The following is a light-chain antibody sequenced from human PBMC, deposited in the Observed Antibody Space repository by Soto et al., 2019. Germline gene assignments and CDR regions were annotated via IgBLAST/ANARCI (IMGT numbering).Light chain of an antibody. CDR1: QSISSY. V-gene: IGKV1-39*01. CDR2: AAS. Sequence: DIQMTQSPSSLSASVGDRVTITCRASQSISSYLNWYQQKPGKAPKLLIYAASSLQRGDPSRFWGSGSGTDFTLPISSLQPEDFATCYCQQSYCTPRGFGKGAKVDIK. J-gene: IGKJ1*01. CDR3: QQSYCTPRG.